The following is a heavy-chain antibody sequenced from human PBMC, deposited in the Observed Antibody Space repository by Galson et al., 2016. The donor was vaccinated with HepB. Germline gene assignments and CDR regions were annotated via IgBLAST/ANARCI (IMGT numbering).Heavy chain of an antibody. V-gene: IGHV3-7*04. CDR1: GFTFKNYW. CDR3: AGDWDNWNDFDC. Sequence: SLRLSCAASGFTFKNYWMTWVRQAPGRGLEWVANIKEDGSDKHYVDSVRGRLTITRDSAKNSVYLQLNSLRADDTAVYYCAGDWDNWNDFDCWGQGTLVTVSS. D-gene: IGHD1-1*01. CDR2: IKEDGSDK. J-gene: IGHJ4*02.